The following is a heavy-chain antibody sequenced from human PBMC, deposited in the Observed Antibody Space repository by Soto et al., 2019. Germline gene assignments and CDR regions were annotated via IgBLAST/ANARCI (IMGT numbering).Heavy chain of an antibody. Sequence: QVHLVQSGAEVKKPGASVKVSCKGSGYGFTTYGITWVRQAPGQGLEWMAWISAHNGNTNYAQKLQGRVTVTRDTSTSTAYMEMRSLRSVDTAGYYCARGRYGDYWGQGALVTVSS. D-gene: IGHD1-1*01. CDR3: ARGRYGDY. CDR2: ISAHNGNT. CDR1: GYGFTTYG. V-gene: IGHV1-18*01. J-gene: IGHJ4*02.